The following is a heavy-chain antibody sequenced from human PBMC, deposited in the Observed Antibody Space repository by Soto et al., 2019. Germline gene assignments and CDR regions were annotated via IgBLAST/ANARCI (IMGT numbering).Heavy chain of an antibody. J-gene: IGHJ4*02. CDR3: VKGTFSSSKVIFDY. Sequence: EVQLVESGGGLAQPGRSLRLSCVASGFIFEDYDMHWVRQVSGKGLEWFSSISSNAGNIMYSDSVKGRFTLSRDNAKNSMYLQMNSLTVEDTAFYFCVKGTFSSSKVIFDYWGQGTLVTVSS. D-gene: IGHD2-2*01. CDR2: ISSNAGNI. CDR1: GFIFEDYD. V-gene: IGHV3-9*01.